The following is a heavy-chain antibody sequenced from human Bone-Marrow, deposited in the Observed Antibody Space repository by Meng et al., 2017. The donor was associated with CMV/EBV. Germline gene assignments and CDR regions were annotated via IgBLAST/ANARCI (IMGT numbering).Heavy chain of an antibody. V-gene: IGHV3-9*01. CDR2: ISWNSDSI. CDR3: VKDKGSSWYWHYGMDV. D-gene: IGHD6-13*01. CDR1: GFTFDDYA. J-gene: IGHJ6*02. Sequence: GGSLRLSCAASGFTFDDYAMYWVRQGPGKGLEWVSSISWNSDSIDYADSVKGRFSTSRDNAKNSLYLQMNSLRAEDTALYYCVKDKGSSWYWHYGMDVWGQGTTVTVSS.